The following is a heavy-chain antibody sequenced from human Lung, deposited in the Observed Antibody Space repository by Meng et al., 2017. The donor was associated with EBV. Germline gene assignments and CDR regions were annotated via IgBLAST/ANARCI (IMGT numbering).Heavy chain of an antibody. Sequence: VPLQDSGPGLVKPSQTLSLTCTVSGGSISSGGYYWSWVRQAPGKGLEWVSAISAGGKNSFYADSVKGRFTISRDNSKNTLYLHLSSLRAEDTAVYYCAEAWIHLWFITENWGLGTLVTVSS. CDR1: GGSISSGGYY. CDR2: ISAGGKNS. CDR3: AEAWIHLWFITEN. J-gene: IGHJ4*02. D-gene: IGHD5-18*01. V-gene: IGHV3-23*01.